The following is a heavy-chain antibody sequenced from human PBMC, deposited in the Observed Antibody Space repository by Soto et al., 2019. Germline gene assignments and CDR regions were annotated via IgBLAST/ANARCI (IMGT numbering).Heavy chain of an antibody. CDR1: GYTFTSYG. J-gene: IGHJ4*02. V-gene: IGHV1-18*01. D-gene: IGHD5-18*01. Sequence: QVQLVQSGAEVKKPGASVKVSCKASGYTFTSYGISWVRQAPGQGLEWMGWINAYNGNTNYAQKLQGRVTMTTDTTTSTAYMDLRSLRCANTAVYYCARYVGYGRIDYWSQGTLVTVSS. CDR3: ARYVGYGRIDY. CDR2: INAYNGNT.